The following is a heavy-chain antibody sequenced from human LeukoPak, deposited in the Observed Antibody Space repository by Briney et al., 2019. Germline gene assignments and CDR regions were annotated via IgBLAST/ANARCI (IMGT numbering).Heavy chain of an antibody. CDR3: ARGMQQLYHFDS. D-gene: IGHD6-13*01. Sequence: KPSETPSLTRAVSGGSLSSYFWGWVRQPPRKGLGWVGYIYYSGSTNYNPSLKSRVTISVDTSKNQFSLKLLSVTAADTAVYYCARGMQQLYHFDSWGRGTLVTVSS. V-gene: IGHV4-59*01. CDR1: GGSLSSYF. J-gene: IGHJ4*02. CDR2: IYYSGST.